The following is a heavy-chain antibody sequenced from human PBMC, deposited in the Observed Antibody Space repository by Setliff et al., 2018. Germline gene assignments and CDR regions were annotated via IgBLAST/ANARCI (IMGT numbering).Heavy chain of an antibody. V-gene: IGHV4-34*01. CDR2: ITHTGTTGST. Sequence: LSLTCAASGGTFTYYYWTWIRQSPAKGLEWIGEITHTGTTGSTKYNPSLKSRVTMSIDTSKNQFSLSLSSVTAADTAVYYCARMSGFQYMDVWGKGTTVTVSS. CDR3: ARMSGFQYMDV. J-gene: IGHJ6*03. D-gene: IGHD3-3*01. CDR1: GGTFTYYY.